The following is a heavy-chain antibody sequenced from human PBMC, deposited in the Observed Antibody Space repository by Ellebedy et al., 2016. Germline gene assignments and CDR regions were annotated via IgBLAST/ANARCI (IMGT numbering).Heavy chain of an antibody. CDR3: ARDRDYYDTRDYYGSWFDP. V-gene: IGHV4-59*01. Sequence: SETLSLTCTVSGGSISSYYWSWIRQPPGKGLEWIGYIYYSGSTNYNPSLKSRFTISVDTSKNQFSLKLSSVTAADTAVYYCARDRDYYDTRDYYGSWFDPWGQGTLVTISS. D-gene: IGHD3-22*01. CDR1: GGSISSYY. J-gene: IGHJ5*02. CDR2: IYYSGST.